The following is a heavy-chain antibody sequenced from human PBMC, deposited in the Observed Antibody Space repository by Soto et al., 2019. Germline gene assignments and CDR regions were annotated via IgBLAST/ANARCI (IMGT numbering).Heavy chain of an antibody. V-gene: IGHV3-30*18. D-gene: IGHD5-18*01. J-gene: IGHJ4*02. CDR3: ANDSRVTPPLSYYSDY. Sequence: QVQLVESGGGVVQPGRSLRLSCAASGFTFSSYGMHWVRQAPGKGLEWVAVISYDGSNKYYADSVKGRFTISRDNSNNTLYLQMNSLIAEDTAVYYCANDSRVTPPLSYYSDYRGQGTLVTVSS. CDR2: ISYDGSNK. CDR1: GFTFSSYG.